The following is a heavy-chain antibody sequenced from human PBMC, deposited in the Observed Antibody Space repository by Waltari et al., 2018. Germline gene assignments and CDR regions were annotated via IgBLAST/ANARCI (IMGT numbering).Heavy chain of an antibody. CDR3: ARADPGIAARPGYFDY. J-gene: IGHJ4*02. CDR2: INHSGST. Sequence: QVQLQQWGAGLLKPSETLSLTCAVYGGSFSGYYWSWIRQPPGKGLEWIGEINHSGSTNYNPTLKSRVTISVDTSKNQFSLKLSSVTAADTAVYYCARADPGIAARPGYFDYWGQGTLVTVSS. V-gene: IGHV4-34*01. CDR1: GGSFSGYY. D-gene: IGHD6-6*01.